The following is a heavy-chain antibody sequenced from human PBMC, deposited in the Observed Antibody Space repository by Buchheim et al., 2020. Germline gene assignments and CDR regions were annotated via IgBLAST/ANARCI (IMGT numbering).Heavy chain of an antibody. Sequence: QVQLVESGGGVVQPGRSLRLSCAASGFTFSSYAMHWVRQAPGKGLEWVAVISYDGSNKYYADSVKGRFTISRDNSKNTLYLQMNSLRAEDTAVYYCSTDLQYSRGLFGHWGQGT. V-gene: IGHV3-30-3*01. CDR1: GFTFSSYA. J-gene: IGHJ4*02. D-gene: IGHD6-19*01. CDR3: STDLQYSRGLFGH. CDR2: ISYDGSNK.